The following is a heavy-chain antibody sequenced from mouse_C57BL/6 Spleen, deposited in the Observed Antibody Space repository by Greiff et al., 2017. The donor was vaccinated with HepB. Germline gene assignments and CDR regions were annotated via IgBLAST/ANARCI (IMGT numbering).Heavy chain of an antibody. CDR2: INPNNGGT. CDR3: ARYGIYYGSSPSYFDY. V-gene: IGHV1-26*01. D-gene: IGHD1-1*01. Sequence: VQLQQSGPELVKPGASVKISCKASGYTFTDYYMNWVKQSHGKSLEWIGDINPNNGGTSYNQKFKGKATLTVDKSSSTAYMELRSLTSEDSAVYYCARYGIYYGSSPSYFDYWGQGTTLTVSS. CDR1: GYTFTDYY. J-gene: IGHJ2*01.